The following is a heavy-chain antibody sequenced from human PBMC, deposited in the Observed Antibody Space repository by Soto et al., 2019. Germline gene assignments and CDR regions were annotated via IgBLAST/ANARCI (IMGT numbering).Heavy chain of an antibody. V-gene: IGHV1-3*01. J-gene: IGHJ3*02. Sequence: KFQGRVTITRDTSASTAYMELSSLRSEDTAVYYCATSIAARTPLNGLDAFDIWGQGTMVTVSS. D-gene: IGHD6-6*01. CDR3: ATSIAARTPLNGLDAFDI.